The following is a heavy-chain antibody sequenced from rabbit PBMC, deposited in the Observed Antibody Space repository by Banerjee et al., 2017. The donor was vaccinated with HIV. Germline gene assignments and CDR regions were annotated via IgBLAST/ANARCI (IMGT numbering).Heavy chain of an antibody. CDR2: IYPDYGST. D-gene: IGHD2-1*01. CDR1: GIDFSRYD. V-gene: IGHV1S47*01. Sequence: QEQLVESGGGLVTLGGSLKLSCQASGIDFSRYDISWVRQAPGKGLEWIAYIYPDYGSTDYASWVNGRFTISIDNAQNTVFLQMTSLIAADTSTYFCARVYDDYGDGHYFNLWGPGTLVTVS. CDR3: ARVYDDYGDGHYFNL. J-gene: IGHJ4*01.